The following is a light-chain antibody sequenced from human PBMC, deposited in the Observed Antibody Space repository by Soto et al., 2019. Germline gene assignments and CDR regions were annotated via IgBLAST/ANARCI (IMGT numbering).Light chain of an antibody. V-gene: IGLV2-14*01. CDR2: QVT. Sequence: SLLRLLASVSASPGQSVCISCIGTIIDLAIYNYVSWYQQQPGKAPKLMIYQVTNRPSGVSNRFSGSRYGNTASLTISGLQAEDEADYYCSSYTDSSNYVFGTGTTVTV. CDR1: IIDLAIYNY. J-gene: IGLJ1*01. CDR3: SSYTDSSNYV.